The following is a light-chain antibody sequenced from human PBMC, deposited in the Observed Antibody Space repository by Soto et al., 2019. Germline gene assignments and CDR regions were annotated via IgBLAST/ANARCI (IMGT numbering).Light chain of an antibody. CDR1: SSNIGAGYD. V-gene: IGLV1-40*01. Sequence: QLVLTQPPSVSGDPGQRVTISCTGSSSNIGAGYDVHWYQQLPGTAPKLLIYGNSNRPSGVPDRFSGSKSGTSASLAITGLQAEDAADYYCQSYDSSLSGSKVFGGGTKLTVL. CDR3: QSYDSSLSGSKV. CDR2: GNS. J-gene: IGLJ3*02.